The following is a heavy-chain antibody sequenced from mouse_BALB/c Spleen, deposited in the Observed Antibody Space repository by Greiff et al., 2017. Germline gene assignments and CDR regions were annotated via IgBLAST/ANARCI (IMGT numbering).Heavy chain of an antibody. CDR1: GFSLTSYG. J-gene: IGHJ2*01. D-gene: IGHD1-1*01. V-gene: IGHV2-9*02. CDR3: ARAFTTVVAPYFDY. CDR2: IWAGGST. Sequence: VQVVESGPGLVAPSQSLSITCTVSGFSLTSYGVHWVRQPPGKGLEWLGVIWAGGSTNYNSALMSRLSISKDNSKSQVFLKMNSLQTDDTAMYYCARAFTTVVAPYFDYWGQGTTLTVSS.